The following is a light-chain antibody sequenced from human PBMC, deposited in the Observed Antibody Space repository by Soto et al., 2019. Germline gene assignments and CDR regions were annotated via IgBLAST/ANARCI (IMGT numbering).Light chain of an antibody. CDR1: SSDVGRYNF. V-gene: IGLV2-23*02. CDR2: EVT. CDR3: RSEAGSGIYF. J-gene: IGLJ1*01. Sequence: QSALTQPASVSGSAGQSITISCTGTSSDVGRYNFVSWYQQYPGKVPRVTIYEVTKRPSGVSNRFSGSKSGNTAFLTISGLQAEGGAGYFFRSEAGSGIYFFGTGTKLTVL.